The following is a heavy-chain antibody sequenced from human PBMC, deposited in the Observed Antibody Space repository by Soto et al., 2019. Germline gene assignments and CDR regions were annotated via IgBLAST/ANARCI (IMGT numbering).Heavy chain of an antibody. V-gene: IGHV3-64*01. D-gene: IGHD6-6*01. CDR2: ISSNGVGT. Sequence: EVQLAESGGGLAQPGGSLRLSCAASGFTLSGYAMVWVRQAPRKGLEYVSGISSNGVGTYYANSVQGRFTISRDNSKNTVYIQMGSLRPEDMAVYYCARRARPDFYYMDVWGKGTTVTVSS. CDR3: ARRARPDFYYMDV. J-gene: IGHJ6*03. CDR1: GFTLSGYA.